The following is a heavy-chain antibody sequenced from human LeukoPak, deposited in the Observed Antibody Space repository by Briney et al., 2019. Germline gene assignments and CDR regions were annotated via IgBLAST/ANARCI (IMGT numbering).Heavy chain of an antibody. V-gene: IGHV5-51*01. CDR3: ARLDSIRKVLTSHLKGYYYSMVV. CDR2: ICAGDSDT. Sequence: GESLKISCTGSGYSFTNFWIGWVRQMPRKGLEWMGMICAGDSDTRYSPSFQGQVTISVDKSTSTAYLQWSRLKVLDTATYYCARLDSIRKVLTSHLKGYYYSMVVWGTGATVIVSS. D-gene: IGHD2-15*01. CDR1: GYSFTNFW. J-gene: IGHJ6*03.